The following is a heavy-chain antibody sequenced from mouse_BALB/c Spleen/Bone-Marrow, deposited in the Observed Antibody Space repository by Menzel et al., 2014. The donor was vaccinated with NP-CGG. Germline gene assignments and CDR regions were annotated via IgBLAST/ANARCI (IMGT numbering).Heavy chain of an antibody. CDR2: INSNGGST. D-gene: IGHD2-3*01. CDR3: ARDGYYVFYAMDY. J-gene: IGHJ4*01. Sequence: EVMLVESGGGLVQPGESLKLSCAASGFTFSSYGMSWVRQTPDKRLELVATINSNGGSTYYPDSVKGRFTISRDNAKNTLYLQMSSLKSEDTAMYYCARDGYYVFYAMDYWGQGTSVTVSS. CDR1: GFTFSSYG. V-gene: IGHV5-6-3*01.